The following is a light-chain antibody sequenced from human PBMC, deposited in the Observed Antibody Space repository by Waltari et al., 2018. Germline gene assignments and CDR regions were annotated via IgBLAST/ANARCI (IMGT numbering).Light chain of an antibody. Sequence: EIVWTQSPGTLSLSPGERATLSCRASQSVSRTLAWYQQKPGQAPRLLIYDASSRATGIPDRFSGSGSGTDFSLTISRLEPEDFAVYYCQKYGTLPATFGQGTKVEIK. J-gene: IGKJ1*01. CDR1: QSVSRT. CDR3: QKYGTLPAT. CDR2: DAS. V-gene: IGKV3-20*01.